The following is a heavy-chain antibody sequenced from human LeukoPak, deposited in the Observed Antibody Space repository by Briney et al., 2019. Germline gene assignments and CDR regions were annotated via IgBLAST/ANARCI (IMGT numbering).Heavy chain of an antibody. CDR3: AKNLGPFDV. J-gene: IGHJ3*01. Sequence: GGSLRLSCAASGFTFNDFAMTWVRQAPGKGLEWVSSIGDAGTYYADSVKGRLTISRDNSKNMLYLQLNSLRAGDTAMYYCAKNLGPFDVRGQGTMVTVSS. CDR1: GFTFNDFA. CDR2: IGDAGT. V-gene: IGHV3-23*01. D-gene: IGHD3-16*01.